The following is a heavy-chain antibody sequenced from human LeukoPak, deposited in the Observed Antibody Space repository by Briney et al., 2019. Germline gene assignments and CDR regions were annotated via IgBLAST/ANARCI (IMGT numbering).Heavy chain of an antibody. J-gene: IGHJ5*02. Sequence: PSETLSLTCTVSGGSISSYYWSWLRQSPGKGLECIGYIHYTGSTNYNPSLKSRVTISVDTSKNQFSLKLKSVTAADTAVYYCARGGYDGSGNDFRFDPWGQGTLVTVSS. CDR3: ARGGYDGSGNDFRFDP. CDR1: GGSISSYY. CDR2: IHYTGST. V-gene: IGHV4-59*01. D-gene: IGHD3-10*01.